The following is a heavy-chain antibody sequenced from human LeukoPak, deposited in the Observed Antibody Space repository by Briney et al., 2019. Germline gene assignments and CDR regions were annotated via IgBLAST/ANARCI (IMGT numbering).Heavy chain of an antibody. J-gene: IGHJ4*02. CDR1: GFTFSSYA. CDR2: FRGSDLST. CDR3: AREVRGDYFDF. V-gene: IGHV3-23*01. D-gene: IGHD3-16*01. Sequence: GGSLRLSCAASGFTFSSYAMSWVRQAPGKGLEWVSGFRGSDLSTFYADSVKGRFTISRDNSKNTLYLQMNSLRADDTAVYYCAREVRGDYFDFWGQGTLVTVSS.